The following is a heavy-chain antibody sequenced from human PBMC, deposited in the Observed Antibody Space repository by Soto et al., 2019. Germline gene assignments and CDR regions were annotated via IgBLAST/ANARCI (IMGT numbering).Heavy chain of an antibody. CDR3: ASYDYSNSVFDP. V-gene: IGHV4-4*02. J-gene: IGHJ5*02. CDR2: TYHSGST. CDR1: SGSTRSSTW. D-gene: IGHD4-4*01. Sequence: QVQLQESGPGRVKPSGTLSLPCAVPSGSTRSSTWWSWARRPPGRGLEWIGETYHSGSTNNNPSLKSRVTISVDKSKNQFSLKLSSVTAADTAVYYCASYDYSNSVFDPWGQGTLVTVSS.